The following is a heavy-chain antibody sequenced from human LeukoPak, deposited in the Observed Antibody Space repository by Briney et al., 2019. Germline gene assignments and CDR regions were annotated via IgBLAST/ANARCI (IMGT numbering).Heavy chain of an antibody. D-gene: IGHD3-22*01. J-gene: IGHJ3*02. CDR1: GGSIRSSYYY. CDR3: ARVAGYFDSSGYNLVNVFDI. V-gene: IGHV4-39*07. Sequence: SETLSLTCTVSGGSIRSSYYYWGWIRQPPGKGLEWIGSIYDSGSTYYNPSLKSRLTISVDTSKNQFSLKLTSVITADTAVYFCARVAGYFDSSGYNLVNVFDIWGQGTMATVSS. CDR2: IYDSGST.